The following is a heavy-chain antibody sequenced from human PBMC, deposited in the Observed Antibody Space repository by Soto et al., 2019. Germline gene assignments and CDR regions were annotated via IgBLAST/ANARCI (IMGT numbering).Heavy chain of an antibody. CDR2: ISGSGGST. D-gene: IGHD3-3*01. Sequence: EVQLLESGGGLVQPGGSLRLSCAASVFTFSSYDMSWVRQAPGKGLEWVSAISGSGGSTYYADSVKGRFTISRDNSKNTLYLQMNSLRAEDTAVYYCAKDLLSSTFGARSIMGMDVWGQGTTVTVSS. CDR1: VFTFSSYD. CDR3: AKDLLSSTFGARSIMGMDV. V-gene: IGHV3-23*01. J-gene: IGHJ6*02.